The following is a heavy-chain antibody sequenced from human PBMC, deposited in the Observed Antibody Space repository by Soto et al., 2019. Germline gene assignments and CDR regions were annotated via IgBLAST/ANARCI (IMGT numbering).Heavy chain of an antibody. CDR1: GFTFSSYG. CDR3: ARDSSSSDYFDY. D-gene: IGHD6-6*01. CDR2: IWYDGSNK. Sequence: AGGSLRLSCAASGFTFSSYGMHWVRQAPGKGLEWVAVIWYDGSNKYYADSVKGRFTISRDNSKNTLYLQMNSLRAEDTAVYYCARDSSSSDYFDYWGQGTLVTVSS. V-gene: IGHV3-33*01. J-gene: IGHJ4*02.